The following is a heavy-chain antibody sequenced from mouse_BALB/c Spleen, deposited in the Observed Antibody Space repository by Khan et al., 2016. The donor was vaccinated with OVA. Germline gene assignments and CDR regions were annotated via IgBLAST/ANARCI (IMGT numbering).Heavy chain of an antibody. D-gene: IGHD2-3*01. V-gene: IGHV3-2*02. CDR1: GYSITSDYA. Sequence: EVKLLESGPGLVKPSLSLSLTRTVTGYSITSDYAWNWIRQFPGNKLEWMGYISYSGSTSYNPSLKSRISITRDTSKNQFFLQLKSVTTEDTATYYCARDGSRYNYAMDHWGQGTSVTVSS. CDR3: ARDGSRYNYAMDH. J-gene: IGHJ4*01. CDR2: ISYSGST.